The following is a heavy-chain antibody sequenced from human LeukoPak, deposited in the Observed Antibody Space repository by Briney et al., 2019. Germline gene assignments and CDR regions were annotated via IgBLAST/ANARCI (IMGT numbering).Heavy chain of an antibody. V-gene: IGHV1-2*02. CDR3: ARDKYGFWSGYSAAPGDY. CDR2: INPNSGGT. Sequence: GASVKVSCKASGYTFTGYYMHWVRQAPGQGLEWMGWINPNSGGTNYAQKFQGRVTMTRDTSISTAYMELSRLRSDDTAVYYCARDKYGFWSGYSAAPGDYWGQGTLVTVSS. J-gene: IGHJ4*02. CDR1: GYTFTGYY. D-gene: IGHD3-3*01.